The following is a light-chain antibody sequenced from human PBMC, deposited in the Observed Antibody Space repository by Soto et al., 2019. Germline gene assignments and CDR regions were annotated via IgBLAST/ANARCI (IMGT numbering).Light chain of an antibody. CDR2: TTN. Sequence: QSALTRPPSVSGAPGQRATISCCGSNSNIGSDIVNCYQLLPGAAPEVLINTTNQRPSGVPERFSGSKSGTSASLAISGLQSEDEANSSCATWDGGLSGPFVFGTGTKVTVL. J-gene: IGLJ1*01. V-gene: IGLV1-44*01. CDR1: NSNIGSDI. CDR3: ATWDGGLSGPFV.